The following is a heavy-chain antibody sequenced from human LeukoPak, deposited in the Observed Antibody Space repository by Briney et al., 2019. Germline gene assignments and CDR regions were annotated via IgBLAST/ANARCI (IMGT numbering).Heavy chain of an antibody. J-gene: IGHJ4*02. CDR3: AKGPLASIHATHYFDY. Sequence: GGSLRLSCAASGFTFSSYSMSWVRQAPGKGLEWVSTISGSGGSTYYADSVKGRFTISRDNSKNTLYLQMNSLRAEDTAVYYCAKGPLASIHATHYFDYWGQGTLVTVSS. CDR1: GFTFSSYS. D-gene: IGHD2-21*01. CDR2: ISGSGGST. V-gene: IGHV3-23*01.